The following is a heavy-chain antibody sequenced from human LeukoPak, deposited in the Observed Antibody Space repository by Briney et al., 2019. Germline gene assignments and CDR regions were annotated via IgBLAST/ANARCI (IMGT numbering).Heavy chain of an antibody. V-gene: IGHV3-53*01. CDR1: GFTVITNY. CDR2: IYSGGST. Sequence: GGSLRLSCAASGFTVITNYMSWVRQASGKGLEWVSIIYSGGSTYYADSVKGRFTISRDYSKNTLYLQMNSLRAEDTAVYYCASSYGGYDAFDMWGQGTVVTVSS. CDR3: ASSYGGYDAFDM. J-gene: IGHJ3*02. D-gene: IGHD4-17*01.